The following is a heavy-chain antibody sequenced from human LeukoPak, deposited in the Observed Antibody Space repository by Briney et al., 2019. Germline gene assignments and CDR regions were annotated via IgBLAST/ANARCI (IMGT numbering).Heavy chain of an antibody. CDR3: ATVARGGYSGYDYRDYFDY. V-gene: IGHV1-24*01. D-gene: IGHD5-12*01. CDR2: FDPEDGET. Sequence: ASVKVSCKVSGYTLTDLSMHWVRQAPGRGLEWMGGFDPEDGETIYAQKFQGRVTMTEDTSTDTAYMELISLRSEDTAVYYCATVARGGYSGYDYRDYFDYWGQGTLVTVSS. CDR1: GYTLTDLS. J-gene: IGHJ4*02.